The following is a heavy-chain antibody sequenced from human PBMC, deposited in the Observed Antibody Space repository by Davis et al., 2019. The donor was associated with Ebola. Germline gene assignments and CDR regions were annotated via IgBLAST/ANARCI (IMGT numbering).Heavy chain of an antibody. J-gene: IGHJ4*02. CDR1: GFTFSSYA. CDR3: AKVAGGNSYPVD. D-gene: IGHD3-16*02. CDR2: ISGSGGGT. V-gene: IGHV3-23*01. Sequence: GGSLRLSCAVSGFTFSSYAMTWVRQAPEKGLECVSLISGSGGGTYYADSVKGRFTISRDNSKNTLYLQMTSLRAEDTAVYYCAKVAGGNSYPVDWGQGTLVTVSS.